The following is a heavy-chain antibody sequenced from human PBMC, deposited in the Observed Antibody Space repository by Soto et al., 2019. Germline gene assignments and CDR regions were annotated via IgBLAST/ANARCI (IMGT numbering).Heavy chain of an antibody. Sequence: EVQLLESGGGLVQPGGSLRLSCAASGFTFSSYAMNWVRQAPGKGLEWVSVISGSGGSTYYTDSVKGRFTISRDNSKNTLYLQMNSLRAEDTAVYHCAKRAHGLYFDYWGQGTLVTVSS. V-gene: IGHV3-23*01. CDR3: AKRAHGLYFDY. CDR1: GFTFSSYA. CDR2: ISGSGGST. J-gene: IGHJ4*02.